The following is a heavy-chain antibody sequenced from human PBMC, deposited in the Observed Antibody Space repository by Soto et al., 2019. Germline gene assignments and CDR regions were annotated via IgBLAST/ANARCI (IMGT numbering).Heavy chain of an antibody. Sequence: QVQLQESGPGLVKPSQTLSLTCTVSGGSISSGDYYWSWIRQPPGKGLEWIGYMFYSGSTYYNPSLKSRGTISADMSKNQFSLKLNSVTAADTAVYFCATEGKTDAFDIWGQGTMVTVSS. CDR2: MFYSGST. CDR1: GGSISSGDYY. J-gene: IGHJ3*02. CDR3: ATEGKTDAFDI. V-gene: IGHV4-30-4*01.